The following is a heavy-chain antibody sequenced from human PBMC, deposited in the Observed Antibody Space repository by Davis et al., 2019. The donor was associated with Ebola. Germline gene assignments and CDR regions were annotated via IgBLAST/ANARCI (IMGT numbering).Heavy chain of an antibody. J-gene: IGHJ4*02. V-gene: IGHV5-51*01. Sequence: GGSLRLSCKGSGYSFTSYWIGWVRQMSGKGLEWMGIIYPGDSDTRYSPSFQGQVTISADKSISTAYLQWSSLKASDTAMYYCARLSIVGATTFDYWGQGTLVTVSS. CDR1: GYSFTSYW. CDR2: IYPGDSDT. CDR3: ARLSIVGATTFDY. D-gene: IGHD1-26*01.